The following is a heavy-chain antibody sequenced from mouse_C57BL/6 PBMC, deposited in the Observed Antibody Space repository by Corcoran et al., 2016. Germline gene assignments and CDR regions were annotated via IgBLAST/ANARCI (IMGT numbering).Heavy chain of an antibody. D-gene: IGHD1-1*01. CDR2: IYPGSGNT. CDR1: GYTFTDYY. Sequence: QVQLKQSGAELVRPGASVKLSCKASGYTFTDYYINWVKQRPGQGLEWIARIYPGSGNTYYNEKFKGKATLTAEKSSSTAYMQLSSLTSEDSAVYFCARGGLLRSYWYFDVWGTGTTVTVSS. J-gene: IGHJ1*03. CDR3: ARGGLLRSYWYFDV. V-gene: IGHV1-76*01.